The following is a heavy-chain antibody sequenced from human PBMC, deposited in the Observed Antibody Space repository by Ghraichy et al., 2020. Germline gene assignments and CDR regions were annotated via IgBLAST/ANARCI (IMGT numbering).Heavy chain of an antibody. V-gene: IGHV4-59*01. D-gene: IGHD1-26*01. J-gene: IGHJ4*02. CDR1: GGSISSYY. CDR3: ARALTDQYSGSYYEDY. Sequence: SETLSLTCTVSGGSISSYYWSWIRQPPGKGLEWIGYIYYSGSTNYNPSLKSRVTISVDTSKNQFSLKLSSVTAADTAVYYCARALTDQYSGSYYEDYWGQGTLVTVSS. CDR2: IYYSGST.